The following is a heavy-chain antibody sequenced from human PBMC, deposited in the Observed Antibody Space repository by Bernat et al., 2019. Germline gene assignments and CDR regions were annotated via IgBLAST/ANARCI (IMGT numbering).Heavy chain of an antibody. CDR3: ARGRGTMASHYFDY. V-gene: IGHV4-61*01. Sequence: QVQLQESGPGLVKPSETLSLTCTVSGGSVSSSSYYWSWIRQPPGKGLEWIGYIYYSGSTYYKPSLKSRVTMSLDTSKNQFSLRLSSVTAADTAVYYCARGRGTMASHYFDYWGQGSLATVSS. CDR2: IYYSGST. J-gene: IGHJ4*02. CDR1: GGSVSSSSYY. D-gene: IGHD5-24*01.